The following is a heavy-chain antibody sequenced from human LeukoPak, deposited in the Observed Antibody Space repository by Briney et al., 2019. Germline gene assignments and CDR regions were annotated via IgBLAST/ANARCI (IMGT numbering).Heavy chain of an antibody. CDR2: IYPGDSDT. CDR3: ARRITMVRGAYPNWFDP. CDR1: GYSFTSYW. D-gene: IGHD3-10*01. Sequence: GGSLRLSCRGSGYSFTSYWIGWVRQMPGKGLEWMGIIYPGDSDTRYSPSFQGQVTISADKSISTAYLRWSSLKASDTAMYYCARRITMVRGAYPNWFDPWGQGTLVTVSS. V-gene: IGHV5-51*01. J-gene: IGHJ5*02.